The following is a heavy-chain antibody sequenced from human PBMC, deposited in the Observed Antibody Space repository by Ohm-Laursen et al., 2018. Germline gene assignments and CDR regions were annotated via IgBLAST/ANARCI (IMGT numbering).Heavy chain of an antibody. CDR1: GYTFTNYA. CDR3: ARLLVVPAATQSGDYYYYGMDV. D-gene: IGHD2-2*01. V-gene: IGHV1-69*04. J-gene: IGHJ6*02. Sequence: SSVKVSCKASGYTFTNYAISWVRQAPGQGLEWMGRIIPILGIANYAQKFQGRVTITADKSTSTAYMELSSLRSEDTAVYYCARLLVVPAATQSGDYYYYGMDVWGQGTTVTVSS. CDR2: IIPILGIA.